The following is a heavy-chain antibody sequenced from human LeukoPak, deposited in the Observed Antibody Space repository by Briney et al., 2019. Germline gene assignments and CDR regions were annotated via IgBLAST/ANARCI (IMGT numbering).Heavy chain of an antibody. CDR2: IDPSYSYT. Sequence: ESLKISCKGSGYSFTSYWISWVRQMPGKGLEWMGRIDPSYSYTSYSPSFQGHVTISADKSISTAYLQWSSVKAPDTAMYYCARQGGDSSGYYCDYWGQGTLVTVSS. CDR1: GYSFTSYW. J-gene: IGHJ4*02. CDR3: ARQGGDSSGYYCDY. V-gene: IGHV5-10-1*01. D-gene: IGHD3-22*01.